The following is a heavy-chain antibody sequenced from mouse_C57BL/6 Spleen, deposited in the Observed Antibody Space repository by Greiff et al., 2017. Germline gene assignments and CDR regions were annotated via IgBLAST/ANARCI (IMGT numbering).Heavy chain of an antibody. J-gene: IGHJ4*01. D-gene: IGHD2-3*01. CDR2: INYDGSST. Sequence: EVKLMESEGGLVQPGSSMKLSCTASGFTFSDYYMAWVRQVPEKGLEWVANINYDGSSTYYLDSLKSRFIISRDNAKNILYLQMSSLKSEDTATYYCARADDGPYAMDYWGQGTSVTVAS. V-gene: IGHV5-16*01. CDR3: ARADDGPYAMDY. CDR1: GFTFSDYY.